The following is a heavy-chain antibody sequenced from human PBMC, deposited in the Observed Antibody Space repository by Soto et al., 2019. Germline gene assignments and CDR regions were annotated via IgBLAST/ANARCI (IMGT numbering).Heavy chain of an antibody. V-gene: IGHV3-23*01. D-gene: IGHD3-16*02. J-gene: IGHJ4*02. CDR1: GFTFSSYA. Sequence: GGSLRLSCAASGFTFSSYAMSWVRQAPGKGLEWVSAISGSGGSTYYADSVKGRFTISRDNSKNTLYLQMNSLRAEDTAVYYCAKEGHDYVWASYRYPPFDYWGQGNLVTVSS. CDR2: ISGSGGST. CDR3: AKEGHDYVWASYRYPPFDY.